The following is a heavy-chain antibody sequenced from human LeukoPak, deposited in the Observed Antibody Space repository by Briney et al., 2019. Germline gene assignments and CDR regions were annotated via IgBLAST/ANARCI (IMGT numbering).Heavy chain of an antibody. V-gene: IGHV1-69*01. CDR3: AGQGISSGSYGS. D-gene: IGHD1-26*01. J-gene: IGHJ4*02. CDR1: GGTFTSYA. CDR2: IIPIFGTA. Sequence: ASVKVSCKASGGTFTSYAISWVRQAPGQGLEWMGGIIPIFGTANYAQKFQGRVTITADESTSTAYMELSSLRSEDTAVYYCAGQGISSGSYGSWGQGTLDTVSS.